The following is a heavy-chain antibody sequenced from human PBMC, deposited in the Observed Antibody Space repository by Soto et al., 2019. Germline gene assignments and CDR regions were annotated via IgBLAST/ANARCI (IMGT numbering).Heavy chain of an antibody. CDR2: IYWDDDK. J-gene: IGHJ6*02. CDR1: GFSLSTSGVG. CDR3: AHNRDLGIAPDEDFYGMDV. D-gene: IGHD6-13*01. V-gene: IGHV2-5*02. Sequence: SGPTLVNPTQTLTLTCTFSGFSLSTSGVGVGWIRQPPGKALEWLALIYWDDDKRYSPSLKSRLTITKDTSKNQVVLTMTNMDPVDTATYYCAHNRDLGIAPDEDFYGMDVWGQGTTVTVSS.